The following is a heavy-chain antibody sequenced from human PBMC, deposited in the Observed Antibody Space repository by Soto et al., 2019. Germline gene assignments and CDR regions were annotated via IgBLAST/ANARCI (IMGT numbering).Heavy chain of an antibody. V-gene: IGHV3-30*03. CDR3: AIYGLYYYGMDV. CDR2: ISYDGSNK. CDR1: GFTFSSYG. D-gene: IGHD2-2*02. J-gene: IGHJ6*02. Sequence: VQLVESGGGLVQPGGSLRLSCAASGFTFSSYGMHWVRQAPGKGLEWVAVISYDGSNKYYADSVKGRFTISRDNSKNTLYLQMNSLRAEDTAVYYCAIYGLYYYGMDVWGQGTTVTVSS.